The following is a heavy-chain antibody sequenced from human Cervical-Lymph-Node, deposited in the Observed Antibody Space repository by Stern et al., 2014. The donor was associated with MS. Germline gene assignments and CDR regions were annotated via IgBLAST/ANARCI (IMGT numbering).Heavy chain of an antibody. CDR3: TRIISSYGSDSEY. CDR1: GYTFTAYY. Sequence: VQLVESGAEVKKPGASVKVSCKASGYTFTAYYIHLVRQAPGQGLEWMGMYNPSDSRTPYAQKCQGRVDMTRDTSPTTLYLELSSLRSEDTAVYYCTRIISSYGSDSEYWGQGALVTVSS. J-gene: IGHJ4*02. V-gene: IGHV1-46*03. D-gene: IGHD5-18*01. CDR2: YNPSDSRT.